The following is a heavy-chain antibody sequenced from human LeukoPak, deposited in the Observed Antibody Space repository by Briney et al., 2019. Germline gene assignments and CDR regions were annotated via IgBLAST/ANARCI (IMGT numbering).Heavy chain of an antibody. V-gene: IGHV3-15*01. CDR3: TTDRVVVVAVTRLDY. J-gene: IGHJ4*02. Sequence: GGSLRLSCAAFGFTFSNAWMSWVRQAPGKGLEWVGRIRSKTDGGTTDYAAPVKGRFTISRDDSKTMLYLEMNSLRTEDTAVYYCTTDRVVVVAVTRLDYWGQGTLVTVSS. D-gene: IGHD2-15*01. CDR1: GFTFSNAW. CDR2: IRSKTDGGTT.